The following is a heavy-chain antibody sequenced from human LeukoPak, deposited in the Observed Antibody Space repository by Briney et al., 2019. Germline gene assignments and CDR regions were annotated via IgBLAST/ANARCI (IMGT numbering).Heavy chain of an antibody. V-gene: IGHV3-48*03. CDR3: ARGFSKWELDLFDY. D-gene: IGHD1-26*01. J-gene: IGHJ4*02. CDR1: GFTFSSYE. CDR2: ISSSGSTI. Sequence: GGSLRLSCAASGFTFSSYEMNWVRQAPEKGLEWVSYISSSGSTIYYADSVKGRFTIPRDNAKNSLYLQMNSLRAEDTAVYYCARGFSKWELDLFDYWGQGTLVTVSS.